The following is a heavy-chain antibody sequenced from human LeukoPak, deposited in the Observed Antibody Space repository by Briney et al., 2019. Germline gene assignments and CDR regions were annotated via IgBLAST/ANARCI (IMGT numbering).Heavy chain of an antibody. V-gene: IGHV3-21*04. CDR2: VSRSSSFI. CDR3: ARHRGAFHRRDAFDI. Sequence: GGSLRLSCAASGFTFSSYRINSVRQPPGEGLEWGSCVSRSSSFIYYADSVKGRFPISRDNSKNTLYLPMISLRAEDAAVYYCARHRGAFHRRDAFDIWAQGTMVTVSS. CDR1: GFTFSSYR. J-gene: IGHJ3*02. D-gene: IGHD2/OR15-2a*01.